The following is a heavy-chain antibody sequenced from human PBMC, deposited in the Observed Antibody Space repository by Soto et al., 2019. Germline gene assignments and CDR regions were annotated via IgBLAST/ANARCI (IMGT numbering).Heavy chain of an antibody. D-gene: IGHD6-6*01. V-gene: IGHV4-38-2*01. CDR3: ARSMYSTSAQLYYGMDV. J-gene: IGHJ6*02. CDR2: MYHSEIT. Sequence: SETLSLTCAVSGYSIRSGSFWGWIRQPPGKGLEWIGSMYHSEITYYNLSLKSRVTISVDTSKNQLSLKLSSATAADTAVYYCARSMYSTSAQLYYGMDVWGQGTTVTVSS. CDR1: GYSIRSGSF.